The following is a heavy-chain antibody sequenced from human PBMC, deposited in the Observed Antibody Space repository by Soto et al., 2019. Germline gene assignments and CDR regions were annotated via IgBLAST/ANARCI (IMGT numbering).Heavy chain of an antibody. V-gene: IGHV1-69*02. J-gene: IGHJ5*02. CDR2: IIPILGIA. CDR3: ARGIAARPQYLNWFDP. CDR1: GGTFSSYT. D-gene: IGHD6-6*01. Sequence: QVQLVQSGAEVQKPGSSVKVSCKASGGTFSSYTISWVRQAPGQGLEWMGRIIPILGIANYAQKFQGRVMITADKSTSTAYMELSSLRSEDTAVYYCARGIAARPQYLNWFDPWGQGTLVTVSS.